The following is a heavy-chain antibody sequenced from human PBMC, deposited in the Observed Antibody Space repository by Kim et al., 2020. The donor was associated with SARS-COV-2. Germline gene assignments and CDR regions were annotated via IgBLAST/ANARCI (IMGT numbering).Heavy chain of an antibody. V-gene: IGHV4-39*01. D-gene: IGHD3-10*01. CDR3: ARSLLVVRGVTYNWFDP. J-gene: IGHJ5*02. Sequence: LKSRVTISVDTSKNQFSLKLRSVTAADTAVYYCARSLLVVRGVTYNWFDPWGQGTLVTVSS.